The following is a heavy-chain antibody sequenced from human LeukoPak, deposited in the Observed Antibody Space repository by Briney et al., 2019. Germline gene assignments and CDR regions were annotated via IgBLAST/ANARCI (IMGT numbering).Heavy chain of an antibody. CDR2: ISAYNGNT. V-gene: IGHV1-18*01. CDR3: AKTYCSSTSCPSDY. CDR1: GYTFTSYG. Sequence: GASVKVSCKASGYTFTSYGISWVRQAPGQGLEWMGWISAYNGNTNYAQKLQGRVTMTTDTSTSTAYMELRSLRSDDTAVYYCAKTYCSSTSCPSDYWGQGTLVTVSS. J-gene: IGHJ4*02. D-gene: IGHD2-2*01.